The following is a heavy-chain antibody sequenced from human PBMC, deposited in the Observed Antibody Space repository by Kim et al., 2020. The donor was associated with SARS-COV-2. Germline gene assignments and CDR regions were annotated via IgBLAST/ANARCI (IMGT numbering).Heavy chain of an antibody. Sequence: SETLSLTCTVSGGSISSSSYYWGWIRQPPGKGLEWIGSIYYSGSTYYNPSLKSRVTISVDTSKNQFSLKLSSVTAADTAVYYCARHIWDGYNLLLFDYWGQGTLVTVSS. D-gene: IGHD1-26*01. CDR3: ARHIWDGYNLLLFDY. CDR2: IYYSGST. J-gene: IGHJ4*02. V-gene: IGHV4-39*01. CDR1: GGSISSSSYY.